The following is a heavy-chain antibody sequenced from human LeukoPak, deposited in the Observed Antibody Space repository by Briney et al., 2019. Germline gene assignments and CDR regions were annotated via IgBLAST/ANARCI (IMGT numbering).Heavy chain of an antibody. D-gene: IGHD5-12*01. Sequence: PGGSQTLFCAASGFTFTTYWMSWVRQAPGKGLEWVANIKEDGSEKYYVDFVKGRFTISRDNAKNSLYLQMNSLRVEDTAVYYCARLPLTARLHFEYWGQASVASASS. V-gene: IGHV3-7*05. CDR1: GFTFTTYW. CDR2: IKEDGSEK. CDR3: ARLPLTARLHFEY. J-gene: IGHJ4*02.